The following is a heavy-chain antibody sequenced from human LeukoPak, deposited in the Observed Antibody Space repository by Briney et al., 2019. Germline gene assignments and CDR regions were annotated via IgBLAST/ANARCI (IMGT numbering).Heavy chain of an antibody. D-gene: IGHD4-17*01. CDR1: GFTFSSYT. J-gene: IGHJ4*02. V-gene: IGHV3-21*01. CDR3: ARDVYGDYANDY. CDR2: ITGSGSDV. Sequence: GGSLRLSCAASGFTFSSYTMNWVRQAPGEGLEWVSSITGSGSDVYYADSVKGRFTISRDNAKNSLYLQMNSLRAEDTAVYYCARDVYGDYANDYWGQGTLVTVSS.